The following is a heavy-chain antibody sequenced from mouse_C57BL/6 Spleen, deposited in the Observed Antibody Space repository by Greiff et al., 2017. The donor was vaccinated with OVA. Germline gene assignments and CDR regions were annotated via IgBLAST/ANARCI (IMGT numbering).Heavy chain of an antibody. CDR3: ARGEDYCDY. V-gene: IGHV5-12*01. CDR2: ISNGGGST. Sequence: EVKLMESGGGLVQPGGSLKLSCAASGFTFSDYYMYWVRQTPEKRLEWVAYISNGGGSTYYPDTVKGRFTISRDNAKNTLYLQMSRLKSEDTAMYYCARGEDYCDYWGQGTTLTVSS. J-gene: IGHJ2*01. CDR1: GFTFSDYY. D-gene: IGHD2-13*01.